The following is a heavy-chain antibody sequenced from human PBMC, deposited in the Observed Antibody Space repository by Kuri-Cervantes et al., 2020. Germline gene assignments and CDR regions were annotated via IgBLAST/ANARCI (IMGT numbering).Heavy chain of an antibody. Sequence: ASVKVSCKASGYTFSDYYIHWVRQAPGQRLEWMGWINGGNGKTKFSQKFQGRVTITRDTSASTAYMELSSLRSEDTAVYYCARSYEVGAFGYWGQGALVTVSS. CDR1: GYTFSDYY. CDR2: INGGNGKT. CDR3: ARSYEVGAFGY. D-gene: IGHD2-2*01. J-gene: IGHJ4*02. V-gene: IGHV1/OR15-3*02.